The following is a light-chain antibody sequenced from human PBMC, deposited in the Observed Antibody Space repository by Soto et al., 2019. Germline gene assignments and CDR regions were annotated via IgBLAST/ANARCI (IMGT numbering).Light chain of an antibody. CDR3: QQSSDWPLT. V-gene: IGKV3-11*01. J-gene: IGKJ4*01. CDR2: DVS. CDR1: QSVSSY. Sequence: EIVLTQSPATLSLSPGERATFSCRASQSVSSYLAWYQQRPGQAPRLLIYDVSNGATGIPARFSGSGSGTDFTLTISSREPEDFAVYYCQQSSDWPLTFGGGTKVEIK.